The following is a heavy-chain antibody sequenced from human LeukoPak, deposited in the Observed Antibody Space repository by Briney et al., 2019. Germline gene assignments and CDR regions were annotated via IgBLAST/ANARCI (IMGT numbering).Heavy chain of an antibody. CDR3: ARDLMGAYNWFDP. CDR1: GYTFTSYG. Sequence: ASVKVSCKASGYTFTSYGISWVRQAPGQGLEWVGWISAYNGNTNYAQKFQGRVTMTRDMSTSTVYMELSSLRSEDTAVYYCARDLMGAYNWFDPWGQGTLVTVSS. V-gene: IGHV1-18*01. CDR2: ISAYNGNT. D-gene: IGHD1-26*01. J-gene: IGHJ5*02.